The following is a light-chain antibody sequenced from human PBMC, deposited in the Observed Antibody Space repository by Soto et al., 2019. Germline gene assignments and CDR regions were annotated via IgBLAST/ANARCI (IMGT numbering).Light chain of an antibody. J-gene: IGKJ4*01. CDR1: QSVSSN. V-gene: IGKV3-15*01. Sequence: EIVMTQSPATLSVSPGERATLSCRASQSVSSNLAWYQQKPGQAPRLLIYGASTRATGIPARFSGSWSGTECTLTISRLQSEDVATYYCQQANSFPLTLGGGTKVDIK. CDR2: GAS. CDR3: QQANSFPLT.